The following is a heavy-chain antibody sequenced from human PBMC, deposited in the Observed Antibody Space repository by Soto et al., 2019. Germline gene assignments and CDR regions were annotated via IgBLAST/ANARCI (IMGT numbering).Heavy chain of an antibody. CDR2: IKSKTAGETT. J-gene: IGHJ4*02. Sequence: EVQLVESGGGLIKPGGSLRLSCAASGFGFTGTWMNWVRQAPGRRLEWVGRIKSKTAGETTDYAAPVNGRFTISRDDSEDTVYLEMNILKIEDTDVYYCTALSAFGGVIVSSYWGQGTLVTVSS. V-gene: IGHV3-15*07. CDR1: GFGFTGTW. D-gene: IGHD3-16*02. CDR3: TALSAFGGVIVSSY.